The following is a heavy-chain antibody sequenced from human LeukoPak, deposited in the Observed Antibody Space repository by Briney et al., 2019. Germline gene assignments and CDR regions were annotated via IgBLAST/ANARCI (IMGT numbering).Heavy chain of an antibody. V-gene: IGHV3-21*05. J-gene: IGHJ4*02. D-gene: IGHD3-10*01. CDR3: ARAAGHYFDY. CDR1: GFTFKSYS. CDR2: ITSTGSDL. Sequence: PGGSLRLSCVASGFTFKSYSMNWVRQAPGKGLEWVSFITSTGSDLFYSDSVKGRFTVSRDNARNSLYLQMNSLTAEDTAVYYCARAAGHYFDYWGQGSLVTVSS.